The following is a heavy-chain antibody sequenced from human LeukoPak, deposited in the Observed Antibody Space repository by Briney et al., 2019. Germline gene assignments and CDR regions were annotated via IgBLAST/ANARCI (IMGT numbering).Heavy chain of an antibody. CDR3: ARQNDILTGYWDY. CDR2: IIPILGIA. CDR1: GGTFSSYA. Sequence: ASVKVSCKASGGTFSSYAISWVRQAPGQGLEWMGRIIPILGIANYAQKFQGRVTITADKSTSTAYMELSSLRSEDTAVYYCARQNDILTGYWDYWGQGTLVTVSS. D-gene: IGHD3-9*01. J-gene: IGHJ4*02. V-gene: IGHV1-69*04.